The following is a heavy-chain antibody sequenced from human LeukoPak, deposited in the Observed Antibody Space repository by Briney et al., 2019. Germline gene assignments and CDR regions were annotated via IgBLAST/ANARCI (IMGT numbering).Heavy chain of an antibody. CDR3: AKRGYYYESSGYYYFDP. CDR1: GLTFSTYA. Sequence: GGSLRLSCTGSGLTFSTYAMNWVRQAPGKGLEWVSAVSGSGTDLYYAESVRGRFTISRDNSKNTLYLQMNSLRAEDTAVYYCAKRGYYYESSGYYYFDPWGQGTRVTVSA. J-gene: IGHJ4*02. CDR2: VSGSGTDL. D-gene: IGHD3-22*01. V-gene: IGHV3-23*01.